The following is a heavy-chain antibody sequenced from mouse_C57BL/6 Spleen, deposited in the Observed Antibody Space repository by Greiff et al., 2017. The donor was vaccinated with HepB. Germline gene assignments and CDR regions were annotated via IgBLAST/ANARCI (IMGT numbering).Heavy chain of an antibody. CDR2: IYPGDGDT. J-gene: IGHJ3*01. Sequence: VQLQQSGPELVKPGASVKISCKASGYAFSSSWMNWVKQRPGKGLEWIGRIYPGDGDTNYNGKFKGKATLTADKSSSTAYMQLSSLTSEDSAVYFCARLISNQGFAYWGQGTLVTVSA. D-gene: IGHD2-5*01. CDR3: ARLISNQGFAY. V-gene: IGHV1-82*01. CDR1: GYAFSSSW.